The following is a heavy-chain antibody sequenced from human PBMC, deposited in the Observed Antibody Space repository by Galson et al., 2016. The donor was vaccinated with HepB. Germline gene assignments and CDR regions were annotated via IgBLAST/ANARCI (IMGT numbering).Heavy chain of an antibody. CDR3: ARSYDIFRAMDV. V-gene: IGHV4-61*02. D-gene: IGHD3-9*01. CDR1: GDSMTSGTYY. J-gene: IGHJ6*04. Sequence: TLSLTCTVSGDSMTSGTYYWNWVRQSAGRGLEWIGRVYTSGISNYNPSFESRVTIDLDTSKNQFFLNVKSVTASDTAVYYCARSYDIFRAMDVWGEGTTVIVSS. CDR2: VYTSGIS.